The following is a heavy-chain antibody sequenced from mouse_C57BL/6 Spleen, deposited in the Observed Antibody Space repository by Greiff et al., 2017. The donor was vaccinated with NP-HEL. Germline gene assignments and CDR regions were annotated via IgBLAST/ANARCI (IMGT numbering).Heavy chain of an antibody. CDR3: ASSITTVVAYYAMDD. Sequence: EVQLVESGPGLVKPSQSLSLTCSVTGYSITRGYYWNWIRQFPGNKLEWMGYISYDGSNNYNPSLKNRISITRDTSKNQFFLKLNSVTTEDTATYYCASSITTVVAYYAMDDWGQGTSVTVSS. CDR1: GYSITRGYY. D-gene: IGHD1-1*01. CDR2: ISYDGSN. J-gene: IGHJ4*01. V-gene: IGHV3-6*01.